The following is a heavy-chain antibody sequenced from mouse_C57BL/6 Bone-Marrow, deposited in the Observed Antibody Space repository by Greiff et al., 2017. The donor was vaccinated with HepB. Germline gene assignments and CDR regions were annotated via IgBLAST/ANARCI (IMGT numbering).Heavy chain of an antibody. CDR3: TIVRDCAWFAC. D-gene: IGHD2-14*01. Sequence: EVQLQQSGAELVRPGASVKLSCTASGFNIKDYYMHWVKQRPEQGLEWIGRIDPEDGDTEYAPKFQGKATMTADTSSNTAYLQLSSLTSEDSAVYYFTIVRDCAWFACWGQGTLVTVSA. J-gene: IGHJ3*01. V-gene: IGHV14-1*01. CDR1: GFNIKDYY. CDR2: IDPEDGDT.